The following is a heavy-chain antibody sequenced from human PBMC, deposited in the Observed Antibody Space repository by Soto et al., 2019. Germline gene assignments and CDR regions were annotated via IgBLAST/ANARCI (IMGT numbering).Heavy chain of an antibody. Sequence: QVQLQESGPGLVKPSETLSLTCAVSGASIRSDYWSWIRQIPGRGLEWIGYIYDSERTNYNPSLGSRVTISADTSKNQFSLKVRSVTAADTAVYYCARQWDYWGQGILVTVSS. CDR1: GASIRSDY. J-gene: IGHJ4*02. CDR3: ARQWDY. CDR2: IYDSERT. V-gene: IGHV4-59*08.